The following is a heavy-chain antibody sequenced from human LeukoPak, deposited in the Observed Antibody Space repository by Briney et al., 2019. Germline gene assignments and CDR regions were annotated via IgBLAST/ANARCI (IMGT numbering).Heavy chain of an antibody. Sequence: SETLSLTCAVYGGSFSGYYWSWIRQPPGKGLEWIGEINHSGSTNYNPSLKSRVTISVDTSKNQFSLKLSSVTAADTAVYYCARAGYYGSGTSWGQGTLVTVSS. J-gene: IGHJ5*02. V-gene: IGHV4-34*01. CDR1: GGSFSGYY. D-gene: IGHD3-10*01. CDR3: ARAGYYGSGTS. CDR2: INHSGST.